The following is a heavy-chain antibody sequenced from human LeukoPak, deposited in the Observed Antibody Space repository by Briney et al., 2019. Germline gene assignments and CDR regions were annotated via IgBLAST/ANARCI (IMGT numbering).Heavy chain of an antibody. CDR2: ISGSGGTT. Sequence: GGSLRLSCAASRFTFTNYAMNWVRQAPGKGLEWVSVISGSGGTTYYADSVKGRFTISRDNSKNTLYLEMNSLRGEDTALYYCAKDKVEVPAAGRGNWFDPWGQGTLVTVSS. CDR3: AKDKVEVPAAGRGNWFDP. V-gene: IGHV3-23*01. D-gene: IGHD2-2*01. CDR1: RFTFTNYA. J-gene: IGHJ5*02.